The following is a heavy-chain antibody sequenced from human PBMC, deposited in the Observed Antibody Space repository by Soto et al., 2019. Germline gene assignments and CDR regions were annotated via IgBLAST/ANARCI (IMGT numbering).Heavy chain of an antibody. CDR2: ISNTIGDTFNR. CDR1: GFAFGDYA. Sequence: GGSLRLSCVASGFAFGDYAMAWVRQAPGKGLEWVSTISNTIGDTFNRHYADSVEGRFTLSRDNSKNTLYLQMNSLRADGTAVYYCAKDPSSGPADFWGQGTLAT. CDR3: AKDPSSGPADF. J-gene: IGHJ4*02. V-gene: IGHV3-23*01. D-gene: IGHD2-8*02.